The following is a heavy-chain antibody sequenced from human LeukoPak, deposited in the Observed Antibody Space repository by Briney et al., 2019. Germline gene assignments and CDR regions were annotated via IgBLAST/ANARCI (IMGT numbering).Heavy chain of an antibody. Sequence: PSETLSLTCAVYGGSFSGYYWSWIRQPPGKGLEWIGEINHSGSTNYNPSLKSRVTISVDTSKNQFSLKLSSVTAADTAVYYCAKDLEVGATLWSYFDYWGQGTLVTVSS. CDR1: GGSFSGYY. V-gene: IGHV4-34*01. CDR2: INHSGST. J-gene: IGHJ4*02. CDR3: AKDLEVGATLWSYFDY. D-gene: IGHD1-26*01.